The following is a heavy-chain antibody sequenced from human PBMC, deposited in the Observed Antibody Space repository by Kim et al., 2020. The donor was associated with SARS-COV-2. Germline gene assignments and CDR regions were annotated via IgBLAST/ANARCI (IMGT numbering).Heavy chain of an antibody. CDR1: GGSISSYY. D-gene: IGHD4-17*01. CDR2: IYYSGST. V-gene: IGHV4-59*13. CDR3: ARAPLLDYAAFDI. Sequence: SETLSLTCTVSGGSISSYYWSWIRQPPGKGLEWIGYIYYSGSTNYNPSLKSRVTISVDTSKNQFSLKLSSVTAADTAVYYCARAPLLDYAAFDIWGQGTMVTVSS. J-gene: IGHJ3*02.